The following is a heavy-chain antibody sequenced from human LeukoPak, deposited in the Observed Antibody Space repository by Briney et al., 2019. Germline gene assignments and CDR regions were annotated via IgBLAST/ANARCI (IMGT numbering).Heavy chain of an antibody. CDR3: ARSVSGSYLPHCDY. Sequence: ASVKVSCKASGYTFTGYYMHWVRQAPGQGLEWMGWINPNSGGTNYAQKFQGRVTMTRDTSISTAYVELSRLRSDDTAVYYCARSVSGSYLPHCDYWGQGTLVTVSS. D-gene: IGHD1-26*01. CDR2: INPNSGGT. J-gene: IGHJ4*02. V-gene: IGHV1-2*02. CDR1: GYTFTGYY.